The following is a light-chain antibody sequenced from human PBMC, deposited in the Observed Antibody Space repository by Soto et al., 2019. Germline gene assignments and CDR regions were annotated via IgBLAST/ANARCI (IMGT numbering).Light chain of an antibody. J-gene: IGKJ4*01. Sequence: EIVLTQSPGTLSLSPGERATLSCRASQSVNNNYLAWYQQKPGQAPRLLIYVASSRATGIPDRFSGSGSGPDFTLTISRLAPEDFAVYYCQQYCNSPVTFGGGTKVEIK. CDR2: VAS. CDR1: QSVNNNY. CDR3: QQYCNSPVT. V-gene: IGKV3-20*01.